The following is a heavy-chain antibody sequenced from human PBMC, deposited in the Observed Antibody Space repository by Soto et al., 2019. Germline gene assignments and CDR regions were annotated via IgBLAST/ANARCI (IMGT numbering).Heavy chain of an antibody. V-gene: IGHV3-23*01. J-gene: IGHJ6*02. CDR2: ISGSGGST. CDR3: ANEGHYYYGMDV. Sequence: PGGSLRLSCVASGITISSYWMNWVRQAPGKGLEWVSAISGSGGSTYYADSVKGRFTISRDNSKNTLYLQMNSLRAEDTAVYYCANEGHYYYGMDVWGQGTTVTVSS. CDR1: GITISSYW.